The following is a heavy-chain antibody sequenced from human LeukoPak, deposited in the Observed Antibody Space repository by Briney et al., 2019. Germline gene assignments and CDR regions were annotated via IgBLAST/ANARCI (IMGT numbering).Heavy chain of an antibody. CDR2: ISGSGGST. CDR1: GFTFSSYA. J-gene: IGHJ4*02. V-gene: IGHV3-23*01. Sequence: PGGSLRLSCAASGFTFSSYAMSWVRQAPGKGLEWVSAISGSGGSTYYADSVKGRFTISRDNSKNTLYLQMNTLKTEDTAVYYCKVSGTYRYEGTDVPFDYWGQGTLVTVSS. D-gene: IGHD3-16*02. CDR3: KVSGTYRYEGTDVPFDY.